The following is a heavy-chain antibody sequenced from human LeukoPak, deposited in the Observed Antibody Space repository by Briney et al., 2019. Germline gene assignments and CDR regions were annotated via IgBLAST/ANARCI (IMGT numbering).Heavy chain of an antibody. CDR3: ARDAPQVVVAATPVYYYYMDV. D-gene: IGHD2-15*01. CDR1: GFTFSSYW. V-gene: IGHV3-7*01. J-gene: IGHJ6*03. Sequence: PGGSLRLPCAASGFTFSSYWMSWVRQAPGKGLEWVANIKQDGSEKYYVDSVKGRFTISRDNAKNSLYPQMNSLRAEDTAVYYCARDAPQVVVAATPVYYYYMDVWGKGTTVTVSS. CDR2: IKQDGSEK.